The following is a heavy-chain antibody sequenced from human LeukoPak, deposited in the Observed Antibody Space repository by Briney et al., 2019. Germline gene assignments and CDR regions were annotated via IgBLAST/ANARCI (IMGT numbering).Heavy chain of an antibody. V-gene: IGHV4-4*09. J-gene: IGHJ6*02. CDR2: IYTSGST. Sequence: SETLSLTCTVSGGSISSYYWSWIRQPPGKGLEWIGYIYTSGSTNYNPSLKSRVTISVDTSKNQFSLKLSSVTAADTAVYYCARVLGGGYAVLKGYGMDVWGQGTTVTVSS. CDR3: ARVLGGGYAVLKGYGMDV. D-gene: IGHD5-12*01. CDR1: GGSISSYY.